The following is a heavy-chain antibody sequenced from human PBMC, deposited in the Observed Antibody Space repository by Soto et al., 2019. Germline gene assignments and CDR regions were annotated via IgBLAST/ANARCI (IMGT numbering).Heavy chain of an antibody. D-gene: IGHD3-22*01. CDR3: VKEASADSSGYYYFDY. CDR1: GFTFSSYA. J-gene: IGHJ4*02. V-gene: IGHV3-64D*06. CDR2: ISSNGGST. Sequence: GGSLRLSCSASGFTFSSYAMHWVRQAPGKGLEYVSAISSNGGSTYYADSVKGRFTISRDNSKNTLYLQMSSLRAEDKAVYYCVKEASADSSGYYYFDYWGQGTLVTVSS.